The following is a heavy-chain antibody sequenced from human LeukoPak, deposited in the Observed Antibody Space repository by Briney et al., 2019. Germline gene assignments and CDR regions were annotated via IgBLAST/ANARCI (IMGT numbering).Heavy chain of an antibody. CDR3: ARGYSGSYGRFDY. CDR2: IYYSGST. Sequence: PSETLSLTCTVSGGSISSYYWSWIRQPPGKGLEWIGYIYYSGSTNYNPSLKSRVTISVDTSKNQFSLKLSSVTAADTAVYYCARGYSGSYGRFDYWGQGTLVTVSS. CDR1: GGSISSYY. J-gene: IGHJ4*02. D-gene: IGHD1-26*01. V-gene: IGHV4-59*01.